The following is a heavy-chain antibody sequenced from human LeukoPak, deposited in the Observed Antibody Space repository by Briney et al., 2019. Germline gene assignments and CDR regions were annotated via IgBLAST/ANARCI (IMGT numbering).Heavy chain of an antibody. J-gene: IGHJ4*02. V-gene: IGHV3-66*01. CDR3: ARDGASYYYDSSGYNVY. D-gene: IGHD3-22*01. CDR2: IYSGGST. CDR1: GFTVSSNY. Sequence: PGGSLRLSCAASGFTVSSNYMSWVRQAPGKGLEWASVIYSGGSTYYADSVKGRFTISGDNSKNTLYLQMNSLRAEDTAVYYCARDGASYYYDSSGYNVYWGQGTLVTVSS.